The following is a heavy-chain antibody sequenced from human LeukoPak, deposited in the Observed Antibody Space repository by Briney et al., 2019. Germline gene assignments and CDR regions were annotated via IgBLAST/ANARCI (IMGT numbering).Heavy chain of an antibody. CDR3: VTEPPSSGWAFWS. V-gene: IGHV3-33*01. CDR1: GFNFETHA. D-gene: IGHD6-19*01. J-gene: IGHJ5*02. CDR2: IWRGGNYK. Sequence: PGGSLRLSCSASGFNFETHAMHWVRQAPGKGLEWVAMIWRGGNYKFYADSVKGRISISRDDSRSAMYLQMDSLRGEDAAVYYCVTEPPSSGWAFWSWGQGALVTVSS.